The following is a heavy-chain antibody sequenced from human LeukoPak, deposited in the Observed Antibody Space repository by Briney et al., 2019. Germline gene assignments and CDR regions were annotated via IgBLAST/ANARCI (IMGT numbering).Heavy chain of an antibody. V-gene: IGHV3-30*04. CDR3: ARDQVGHFDY. J-gene: IGHJ4*02. CDR2: ISYDGSNK. Sequence: HPGTSLRLSCAASGFTFSSYAIHWVRQAPGKGLEWVAVISYDGSNKYYADSVKGRFTISRDNSKNTLYLQMNSLRAEDTAVYYCARDQVGHFDYWGQGTLVTVSS. CDR1: GFTFSSYA.